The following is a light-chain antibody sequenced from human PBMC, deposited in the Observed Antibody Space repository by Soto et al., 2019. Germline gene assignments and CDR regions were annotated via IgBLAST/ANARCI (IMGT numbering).Light chain of an antibody. CDR1: RSNIGAGYD. CDR2: GNT. V-gene: IGLV1-40*01. Sequence: QTVVTQPPSVSGAPGKRVTISCTGRRSNIGAGYDVHWYQQLPGRAPKLLIYGNTNRPSGVPDRFSGSKSGTSASLAITGLQAEDEAYYYCLSFDSSLSVGFGGGTKVTVL. CDR3: LSFDSSLSVG. J-gene: IGLJ2*01.